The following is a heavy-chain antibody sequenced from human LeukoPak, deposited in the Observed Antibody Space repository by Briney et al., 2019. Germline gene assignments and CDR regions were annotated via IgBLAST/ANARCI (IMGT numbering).Heavy chain of an antibody. CDR3: ARGYYDSSDFEYFQH. Sequence: ASVKVSCKASGYTFTGYYMHWVRQAPGQGLEWMGWINLNSGGTNYAQKFQGRVTMTRDTSISTVYMELSRLRSDDTAVFYCARGYYDSSDFEYFQHWGQGTLVTVSS. CDR2: INLNSGGT. D-gene: IGHD3-22*01. V-gene: IGHV1-2*02. CDR1: GYTFTGYY. J-gene: IGHJ1*01.